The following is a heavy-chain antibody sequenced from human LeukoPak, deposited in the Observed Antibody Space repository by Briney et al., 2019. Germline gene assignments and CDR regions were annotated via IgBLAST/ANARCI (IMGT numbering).Heavy chain of an antibody. CDR3: AKHCSSAGCYRFEY. Sequence: GGSLRLSCAASGFTFSSYAMSRVRQAPGKGLEWVSAISGTGSDTNYADSVKGRFTISRDNSKNTLYLQMNSLRAEDTAIYYCAKHCSSAGCYRFEYWGQGTLVTVSS. CDR2: ISGTGSDT. V-gene: IGHV3-23*01. J-gene: IGHJ4*02. CDR1: GFTFSSYA. D-gene: IGHD2-2*01.